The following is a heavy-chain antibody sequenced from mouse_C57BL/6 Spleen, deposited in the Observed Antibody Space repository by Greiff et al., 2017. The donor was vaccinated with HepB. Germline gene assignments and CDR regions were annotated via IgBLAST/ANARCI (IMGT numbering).Heavy chain of an antibody. D-gene: IGHD2-3*01. J-gene: IGHJ2*01. Sequence: EVKLLESGPELVKPGASVKMSCKASGYTFTDYNMHWVKQSHGKSLEWIGYINPNNGGTSYNQKFKGKATLTVNKSSSTAYMELRSLTSEDSAVYYCAREGYSYYFDYWGQGTTLTVSS. V-gene: IGHV1-22*01. CDR2: INPNNGGT. CDR3: AREGYSYYFDY. CDR1: GYTFTDYN.